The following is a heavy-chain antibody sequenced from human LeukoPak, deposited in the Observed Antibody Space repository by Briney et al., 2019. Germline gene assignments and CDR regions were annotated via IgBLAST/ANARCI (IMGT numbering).Heavy chain of an antibody. D-gene: IGHD4-11*01. J-gene: IGHJ4*02. V-gene: IGHV1-2*02. CDR1: GYTFSDYY. CDR2: INPNSGDT. Sequence: ASVKVSCKASGYTFSDYYMHWVRQAPGQGLEWMGWINPNSGDTHYAQMFQGRVTMTRDTSINAAYMELRRVRSDDTAVYCAKSAQYSSAWFTGCFDYWGQGSLVTVSS. CDR3: KSAQYSSAWFTGCFDY.